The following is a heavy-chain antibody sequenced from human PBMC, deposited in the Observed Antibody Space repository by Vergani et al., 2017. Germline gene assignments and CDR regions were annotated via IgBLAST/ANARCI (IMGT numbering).Heavy chain of an antibody. Sequence: EVQLVESGGGLVQPGRSLRLSCAASGFTFDDYAMHWVRQAPGKGLEWVSGISGSGGSTYYADSVKGRFTISRDNAKNSLYLQMNSLRAEDTAVYYCASLGIVVVPAAISPYYMDVWGKGTTVTVSS. CDR1: GFTFDDYA. J-gene: IGHJ6*03. D-gene: IGHD2-2*03. CDR3: ASLGIVVVPAAISPYYMDV. V-gene: IGHV3-9*01. CDR2: ISGSGGST.